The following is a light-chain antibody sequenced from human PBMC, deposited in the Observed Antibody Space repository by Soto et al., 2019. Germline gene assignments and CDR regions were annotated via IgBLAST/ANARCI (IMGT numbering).Light chain of an antibody. CDR2: GAS. CDR1: QSVSSS. Sequence: EIVMTQSPATLSVSPGERATLSCRASQSVSSSLAWYQQKPGQAPRLLIYGASTGATGIPARFSGSGSGTDFSLTISSLQSEDFGVYYCLQRSNWPLTFGGRSKVDIK. J-gene: IGKJ4*01. V-gene: IGKV3-15*01. CDR3: LQRSNWPLT.